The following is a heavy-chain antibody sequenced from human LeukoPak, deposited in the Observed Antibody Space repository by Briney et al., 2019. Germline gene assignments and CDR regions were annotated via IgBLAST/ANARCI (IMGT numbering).Heavy chain of an antibody. D-gene: IGHD3-22*01. CDR1: GFTFSSYA. CDR3: ARSYYDPYYFDY. J-gene: IGHJ4*02. Sequence: PGGSLRLSCAASGFTFSSYAMHWVRQAPGKGLEYVSAISSNGGSTYYANSVKGRFTISRDNSKNTLYLQMGSLRAEDMAVYYCARSYYDPYYFDYWGQGTLVTVSS. CDR2: ISSNGGST. V-gene: IGHV3-64*01.